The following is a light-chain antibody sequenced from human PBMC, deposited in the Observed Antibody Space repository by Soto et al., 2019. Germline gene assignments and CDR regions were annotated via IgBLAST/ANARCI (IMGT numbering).Light chain of an antibody. CDR3: HQYDSLPLT. V-gene: IGKV3-20*01. CDR2: GAS. CDR1: QSVSSSY. Sequence: EIVLTQSPGTLSFSPGERATLSCRASQSVSSSYLAWYQQKPGQAPRLLIYGASSRATGIPDRFSASGSGSDFTLTISRLEPDDFAVYYCHQYDSLPLTFGGGTKVEI. J-gene: IGKJ4*01.